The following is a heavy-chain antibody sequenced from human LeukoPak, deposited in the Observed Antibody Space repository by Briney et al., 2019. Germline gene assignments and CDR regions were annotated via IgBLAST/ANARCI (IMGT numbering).Heavy chain of an antibody. Sequence: LAGASLRLSCAASGFTFSSYAMSWVRQAPGKGLEWVSAISGSGGSTYYADSVKGRFTISRDNSKNTLYLQMNSLRAEDTAVYYCAKVASSGWGYFDYWGQGTLVTVSS. J-gene: IGHJ4*02. CDR3: AKVASSGWGYFDY. CDR2: ISGSGGST. CDR1: GFTFSSYA. V-gene: IGHV3-23*01. D-gene: IGHD6-19*01.